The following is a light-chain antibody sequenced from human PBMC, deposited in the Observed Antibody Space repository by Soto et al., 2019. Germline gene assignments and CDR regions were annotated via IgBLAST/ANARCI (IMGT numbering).Light chain of an antibody. Sequence: DIQMTQSPSTLSASVGDRVTITCRASQSISSCLAWYQQKPGKAPTLLIYDASSLESGVPSRFSGSGSGTEFTLNISSLQPEDFATYYCKQYNRYAWTFGQGTKVEIK. CDR1: QSISSC. CDR2: DAS. J-gene: IGKJ1*01. V-gene: IGKV1-5*01. CDR3: KQYNRYAWT.